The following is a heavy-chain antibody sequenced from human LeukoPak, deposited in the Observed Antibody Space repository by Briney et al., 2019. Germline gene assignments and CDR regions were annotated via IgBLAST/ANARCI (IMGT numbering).Heavy chain of an antibody. CDR3: ARAIRRPRPFVY. J-gene: IGHJ4*02. D-gene: IGHD4-17*01. V-gene: IGHV4-34*01. CDR1: GGSFSGYY. Sequence: SETLSLTCAVYGGSFSGYYWSWIRQPPGKGLEWIGEINHSGSTNYNPSLKSRVTISVDTSKNQFSLKLSSVTAADTAVYYCARAIRRPRPFVYWGQGTLVTVSS. CDR2: INHSGST.